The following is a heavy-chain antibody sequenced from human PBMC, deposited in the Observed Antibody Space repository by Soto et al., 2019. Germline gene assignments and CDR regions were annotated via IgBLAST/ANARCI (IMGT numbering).Heavy chain of an antibody. CDR2: IIPIFGTT. J-gene: IGHJ5*02. V-gene: IGHV1-69*13. CDR1: GGTFSTYT. CDR3: ATGGIQLWLSWFDP. Sequence: ASVKVSCKASGGTFSTYTINWVRQAPGQGLEWMGGIIPIFGTTNFAQKFQGRVTISADESTSTAYMELSSLRSEDTAVYYCATGGIQLWLSWFDPWGQGTLVTVSS. D-gene: IGHD5-18*01.